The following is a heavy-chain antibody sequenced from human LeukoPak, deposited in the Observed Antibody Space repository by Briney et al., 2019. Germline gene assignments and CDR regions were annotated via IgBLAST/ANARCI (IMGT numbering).Heavy chain of an antibody. CDR2: INHGGST. V-gene: IGHV4-34*01. CDR3: ARGPWSGSYYWTFDY. J-gene: IGHJ4*02. D-gene: IGHD1-26*01. CDR1: GGSFSGYY. Sequence: SETLSLTCAVYGGSFSGYYWSWIRQPPGKGLEWIGEINHGGSTNYNPSLKSRVTISVDTSKNQFSLKLSSVTAADTAVYYCARGPWSGSYYWTFDYWGQGTLVTVSS.